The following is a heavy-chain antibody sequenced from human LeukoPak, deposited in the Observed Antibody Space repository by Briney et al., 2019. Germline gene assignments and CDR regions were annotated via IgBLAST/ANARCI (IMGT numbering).Heavy chain of an antibody. J-gene: IGHJ3*02. Sequence: SESLSLTCNVSGGSVSDYYWSWIRQPPGKGLEWIGYIYYSGSTHYNPSLKSRVTMSVDTSKNQFSLKLSSVTAADTAVYYCATTYYYGSGSYAFDIWGQGTMVTVSS. CDR2: IYYSGST. CDR3: ATTYYYGSGSYAFDI. D-gene: IGHD3-10*01. CDR1: GGSVSDYY. V-gene: IGHV4-59*02.